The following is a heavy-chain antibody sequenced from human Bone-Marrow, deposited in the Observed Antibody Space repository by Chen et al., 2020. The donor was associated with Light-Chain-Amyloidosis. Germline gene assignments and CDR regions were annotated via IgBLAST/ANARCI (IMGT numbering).Heavy chain of an antibody. CDR1: GFSFNTTGVG. J-gene: IGHJ4*02. Sequence: QITLKESGPTLVKPTRTLTLTCTFSGFSFNTTGVGVGWIRQPPGMTLEWLALIYWDDDNRYSPSLKSRLTITKDTSRNQVVLTMTNMDPVDSATYFCAHSRQRYFASGNYYFPPQFDFWGQGILVTVSS. CDR2: IYWDDDN. D-gene: IGHD3-10*01. V-gene: IGHV2-5*02. CDR3: AHSRQRYFASGNYYFPPQFDF.